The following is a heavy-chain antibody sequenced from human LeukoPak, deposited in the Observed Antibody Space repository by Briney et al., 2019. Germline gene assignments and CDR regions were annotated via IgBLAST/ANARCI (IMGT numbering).Heavy chain of an antibody. V-gene: IGHV3-30*18. Sequence: PGGSLRLSCAASGFTFSSYGMHWVRQAPDKGLEWVAVISYDGSNKYYADSVKGRFTISRDNSKNTLYLQMNSLRAEDTAVYYCAKDRDYYDSSGLDYWGQGTLVTVSS. J-gene: IGHJ4*02. CDR2: ISYDGSNK. CDR3: AKDRDYYDSSGLDY. CDR1: GFTFSSYG. D-gene: IGHD3-22*01.